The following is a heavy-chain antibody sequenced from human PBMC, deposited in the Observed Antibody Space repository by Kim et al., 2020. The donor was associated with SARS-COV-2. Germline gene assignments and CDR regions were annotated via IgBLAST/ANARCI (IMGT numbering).Heavy chain of an antibody. CDR2: ISSSSTI. CDR1: GFTFSSYS. CDR3: ARAGWSGSYYLRDSAFDI. Sequence: GGSLRLSCAASGFTFSSYSMNWVRQAPGKGLEWVSYISSSSTIYYADSVKGRFTISRDNAKNSLYLQMNSLRDEDTAVYYCARAGWSGSYYLRDSAFDIWGQGTMVTVSS. V-gene: IGHV3-48*02. D-gene: IGHD1-26*01. J-gene: IGHJ3*02.